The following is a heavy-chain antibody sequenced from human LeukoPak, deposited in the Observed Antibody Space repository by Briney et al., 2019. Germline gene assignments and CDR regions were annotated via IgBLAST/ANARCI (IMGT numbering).Heavy chain of an antibody. D-gene: IGHD6-13*01. CDR3: ARGGIYSSSWYGFTDAFDI. Sequence: ASVKVSCKASGYTFTGYYMHWVRQAPGQGLEWMGWINPNSGGTNSAQKFQGWVTMTRDTSISTAYMELSRLRSDDTAVYYCARGGIYSSSWYGFTDAFDIWGQGTVVTVSS. CDR2: INPNSGGT. CDR1: GYTFTGYY. J-gene: IGHJ3*02. V-gene: IGHV1-2*04.